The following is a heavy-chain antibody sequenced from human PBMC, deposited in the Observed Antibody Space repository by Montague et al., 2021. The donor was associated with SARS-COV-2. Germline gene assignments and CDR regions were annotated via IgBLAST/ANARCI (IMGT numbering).Heavy chain of an antibody. CDR1: GGSVNSGSNH. V-gene: IGHV4-61*01. CDR2: IYYSGST. CDR3: ARELEIHDFLSGYYIGD. D-gene: IGHD3-3*01. J-gene: IGHJ4*02. Sequence: SETLSLTCTVSGGSVNSGSNHWNWIRQPPGKGLEWIGYIYYSGSTSYNPSLKSRVTISLDTSKNQFSLNLTSVTAADTALYFCARELEIHDFLSGYYIGDWGQGTLVTVSS.